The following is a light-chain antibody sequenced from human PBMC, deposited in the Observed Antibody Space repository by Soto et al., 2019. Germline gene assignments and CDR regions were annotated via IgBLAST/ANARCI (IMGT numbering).Light chain of an antibody. J-gene: IGKJ2*01. Sequence: EIVLTQSPGTLSLSPGERATLSCRASQSVDSRFLAWYQQRPGQAPRLLISATSSRATGIPDRFSGSGSGTAFPLIISRLEPEDVAVYYCQVYSDPYRYTFGQGTKLEI. CDR2: ATS. V-gene: IGKV3-20*01. CDR3: QVYSDPYRYT. CDR1: QSVDSRF.